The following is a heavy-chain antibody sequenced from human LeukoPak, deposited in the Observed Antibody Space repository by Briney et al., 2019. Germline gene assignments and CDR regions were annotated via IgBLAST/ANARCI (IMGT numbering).Heavy chain of an antibody. J-gene: IGHJ4*02. CDR2: IYYSGST. D-gene: IGHD5-12*01. Sequence: PSETLSLTCTVSGGSISSYYWSWIRQPPGKGLEWIGYIYYSGSTNYNPSLKSRVTISVDTSKNQFSLKLSSVTAADTAVYYCARQTMVATFDNWGQGTLVTVSS. CDR1: GGSISSYY. V-gene: IGHV4-59*08. CDR3: ARQTMVATFDN.